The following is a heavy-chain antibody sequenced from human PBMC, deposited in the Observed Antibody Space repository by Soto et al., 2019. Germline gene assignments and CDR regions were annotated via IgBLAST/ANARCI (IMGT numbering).Heavy chain of an antibody. CDR3: AKDWIVVVPAAPDAFDI. J-gene: IGHJ3*02. D-gene: IGHD2-2*01. CDR2: ISGSGGST. Sequence: PGGSLRLSCAASGFTFSSYAMSWVRQAPGKGLEWVSAISGSGGSTYYADSVKGRFTISRDNSKNTLYLQMNSLRAEDTAVYYCAKDWIVVVPAAPDAFDIWGQGTMVTVSS. CDR1: GFTFSSYA. V-gene: IGHV3-23*01.